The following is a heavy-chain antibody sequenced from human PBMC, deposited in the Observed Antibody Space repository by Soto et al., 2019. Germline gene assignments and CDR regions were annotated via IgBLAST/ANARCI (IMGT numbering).Heavy chain of an antibody. D-gene: IGHD3-10*01. Sequence: QVQLVESGGGVVQPGRSLTLSCAASEFTISNYGMHWVRQAPGKGLEWVAVILNDGSNRYHADSVKDRFTISRDNSKNTLYLQMNSLRAEDTAVYYCARDDEYSGNGMDVWGQGTTVTVS. CDR3: ARDDEYSGNGMDV. V-gene: IGHV3-33*01. J-gene: IGHJ6*02. CDR1: EFTISNYG. CDR2: ILNDGSNR.